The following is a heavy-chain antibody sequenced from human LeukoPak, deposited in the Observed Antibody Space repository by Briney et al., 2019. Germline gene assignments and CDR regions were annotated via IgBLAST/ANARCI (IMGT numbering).Heavy chain of an antibody. D-gene: IGHD3-3*01. Sequence: PGGSLRLSCEASGFTFSAYAMTCVRQAPGKGLEWVSLIYSGGSTYYADSVKGRFTISRDNSKNTLYLQMNSLRAEDTAVYYCVREMEYYWGQGTLVTVSS. J-gene: IGHJ4*02. CDR1: GFTFSAYA. CDR2: IYSGGST. V-gene: IGHV3-66*01. CDR3: VREMEYY.